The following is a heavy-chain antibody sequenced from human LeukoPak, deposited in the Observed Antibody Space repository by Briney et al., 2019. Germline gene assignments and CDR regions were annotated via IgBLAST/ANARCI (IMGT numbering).Heavy chain of an antibody. CDR2: IRYDGSNK. V-gene: IGHV3-30*02. D-gene: IGHD3-3*01. Sequence: GGSLRLSCATSGFTFSSYGMHWVRQAPGKGLEWVAFIRYDGSNKYYADSVKGRFTISRDNSMDTLYLQMNSLRAEDTAVYYCAKGSKGVVFTRDHYMDVWGKGTTVTISS. J-gene: IGHJ6*03. CDR3: AKGSKGVVFTRDHYMDV. CDR1: GFTFSSYG.